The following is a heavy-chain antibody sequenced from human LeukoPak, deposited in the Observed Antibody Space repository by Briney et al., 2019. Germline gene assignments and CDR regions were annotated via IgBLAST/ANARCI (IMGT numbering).Heavy chain of an antibody. V-gene: IGHV3-30-3*01. CDR2: ISYDGSNK. Sequence: PAGGSLRLSCAASGFTFSSYAMHWVRQAPGKGLEWVAVISYDGSNKYYADSVKGRFTISRDNSKNTLYLQMNSLRADDTAVYYCARVRGLMTNAFDIWGQGTMVTVSS. J-gene: IGHJ3*02. CDR1: GFTFSSYA. D-gene: IGHD3-10*01. CDR3: ARVRGLMTNAFDI.